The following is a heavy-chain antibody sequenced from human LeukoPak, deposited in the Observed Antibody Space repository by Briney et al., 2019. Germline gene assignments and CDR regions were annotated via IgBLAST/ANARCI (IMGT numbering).Heavy chain of an antibody. CDR1: GFTFSSYW. CDR3: VKDRGGYVKYKTFES. J-gene: IGHJ4*02. Sequence: PGGSLRLSCAASGFTFSSYWMHWVRQAPGKRLVWVSRINSDGSSTSYADSVKGRFTISRDNAKNTLYLQMNSLRTEDTAVYFCVKDRGGYVKYKTFESWGQGTLVTVSS. V-gene: IGHV3-74*01. D-gene: IGHD5-12*01. CDR2: INSDGSST.